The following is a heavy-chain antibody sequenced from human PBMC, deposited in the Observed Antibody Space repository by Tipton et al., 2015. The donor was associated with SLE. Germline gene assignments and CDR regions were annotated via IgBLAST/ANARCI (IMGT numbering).Heavy chain of an antibody. J-gene: IGHJ4*02. CDR1: GGSFSGYY. CDR3: AKSPIAAAARSFDY. CDR2: INHSGST. V-gene: IGHV4-34*01. D-gene: IGHD6-13*01. Sequence: TLSLTCAVYGGSFSGYYWSWIRQPPGKGLGWIGEINHSGSTNYNPSLKSRVTISVDTPKNQFSLKLSSVTAADTAVYYCAKSPIAAAARSFDYWGQGTLVTVSS.